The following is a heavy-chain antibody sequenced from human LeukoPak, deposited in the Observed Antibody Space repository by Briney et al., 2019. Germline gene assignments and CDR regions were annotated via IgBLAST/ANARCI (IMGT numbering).Heavy chain of an antibody. J-gene: IGHJ6*02. CDR2: ISYDGSNK. Sequence: GSLRLSCAASGFTFSSYAMHWVRQAPGKGLEWVAVISYDGSNKYYADSVKGRLTISRDNSKNTLYLQMNSLRAEDTAVYYCARDYTGWYYYGMDVWGQGTTVTVSS. V-gene: IGHV3-30-3*01. CDR3: ARDYTGWYYYGMDV. D-gene: IGHD3-16*01. CDR1: GFTFSSYA.